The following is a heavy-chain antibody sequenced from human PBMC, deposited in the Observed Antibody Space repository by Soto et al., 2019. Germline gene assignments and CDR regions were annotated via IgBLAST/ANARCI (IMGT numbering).Heavy chain of an antibody. Sequence: SETLSLTCTVSGGSISSSSYYWGWIRQPPGKGLEWIGSIYYSGSTYYNPSLKSRVTISVDTSKNQFSLKLSSVTAADTAVYYFARHVGRLAHVNYWGKGTLVTASS. CDR1: GGSISSSSYY. J-gene: IGHJ4*02. CDR2: IYYSGST. V-gene: IGHV4-39*01. CDR3: ARHVGRLAHVNY. D-gene: IGHD6-19*01.